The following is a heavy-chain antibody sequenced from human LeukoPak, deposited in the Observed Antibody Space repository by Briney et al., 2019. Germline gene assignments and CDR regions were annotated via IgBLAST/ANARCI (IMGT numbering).Heavy chain of an antibody. CDR1: GFTFSSHG. D-gene: IGHD1-1*01. Sequence: GGSLRLSCAASGFTFSSHGMHWVRQAPGKGLEWVAFIRYDGSNQYYADSVKGRFTISRDDSKNTLYLQTNSLRADDTAVYYCAYLGLSSDWNDVPGPQIDHWGQGTLVSVSS. V-gene: IGHV3-30*02. J-gene: IGHJ4*02. CDR3: AYLGLSSDWNDVPGPQIDH. CDR2: IRYDGSNQ.